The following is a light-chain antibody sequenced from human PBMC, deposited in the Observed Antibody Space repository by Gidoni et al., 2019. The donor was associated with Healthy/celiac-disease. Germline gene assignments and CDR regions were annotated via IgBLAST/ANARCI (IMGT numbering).Light chain of an antibody. CDR2: DAS. J-gene: IGKJ1*01. Sequence: ESVLTQSPATLSLSPGERATLSCRASQSVSSYLAWYQQKPGQAPRLLIYDASNRATGIPARFSGSGSGTDFTLTISSLEPEDFAVYYCQQRSNWPWTFGQXTKVEIK. CDR1: QSVSSY. CDR3: QQRSNWPWT. V-gene: IGKV3-11*01.